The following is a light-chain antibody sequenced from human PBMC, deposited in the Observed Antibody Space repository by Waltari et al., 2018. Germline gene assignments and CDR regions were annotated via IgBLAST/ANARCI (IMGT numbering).Light chain of an antibody. J-gene: IGLJ1*01. CDR2: AGS. CDR1: SSDVGSYNL. CDR3: CSYAGSSTFV. Sequence: QPALTQPASVSGSPGPSITSSCTGTSSDVGSYNLVSWYQQHPSKAPNLMIYAGSKPPSGFSKRFSGSKSGNTASLTISGLQAEDAADYYCCSYAGSSTFVFGTGTNVTVL. V-gene: IGLV2-23*01.